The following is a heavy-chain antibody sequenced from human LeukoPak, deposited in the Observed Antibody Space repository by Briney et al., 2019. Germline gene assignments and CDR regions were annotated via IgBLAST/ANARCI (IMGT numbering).Heavy chain of an antibody. CDR2: ISSSSSYI. CDR1: GFTFSSYS. J-gene: IGHJ6*02. D-gene: IGHD5-24*01. Sequence: GGSLRLSCAASGFTFSSYSMNWVPQAPGKGLEWVSSISSSSSYIYYADSVKGRFTISRDNAKNSLYLQMNSLRAEDTAVYYCARDTRRDGAYGMDVWGQGTTVTVSS. CDR3: ARDTRRDGAYGMDV. V-gene: IGHV3-21*01.